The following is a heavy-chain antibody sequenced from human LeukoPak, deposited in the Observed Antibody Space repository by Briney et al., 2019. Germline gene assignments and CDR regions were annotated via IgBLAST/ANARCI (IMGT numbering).Heavy chain of an antibody. Sequence: PGRSLRLSCAASGFTFSSYGMHWVRQAPGKGLEWVAVIWYDGSNKYYADSVKGRFTISRDNSKNTLYLQMNSLRAEDTAVYYCAKGGIAVAVIDYWGQGTLVTVSS. D-gene: IGHD6-19*01. CDR3: AKGGIAVAVIDY. V-gene: IGHV3-33*06. CDR1: GFTFSSYG. CDR2: IWYDGSNK. J-gene: IGHJ4*02.